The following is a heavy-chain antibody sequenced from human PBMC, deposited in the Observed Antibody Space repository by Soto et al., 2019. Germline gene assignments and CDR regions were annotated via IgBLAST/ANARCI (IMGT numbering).Heavy chain of an antibody. V-gene: IGHV4-30-2*05. J-gene: IGHJ4*02. D-gene: IGHD3-22*01. CDR3: VRGSYYYDSSGHYHY. CDR2: IYHSGSI. Sequence: PSETLSLTCAVSGGSISSGGYSWSWIRQPPGKGLEWIGYIYHSGSIYYNPSLKSRVTISVDTSKNQFSLKLSSVTAADTAVYYCVRGSYYYDSSGHYHYWGQGTLVPVSA. CDR1: GGSISSGGYS.